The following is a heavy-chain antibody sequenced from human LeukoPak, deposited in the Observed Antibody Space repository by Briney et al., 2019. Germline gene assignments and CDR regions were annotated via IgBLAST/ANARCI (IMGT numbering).Heavy chain of an antibody. Sequence: GGSLRLYCAASGFTFSSYCMKWVPQPPGKGLEWVSSISSSNSYIYDADSQNDRFTISRDNAKNPLYLQMNSLRAEDKAVYYCASNGAYGNNYFDYWGQGTLVTVSS. CDR2: ISSSNSYI. CDR1: GFTFSSYC. CDR3: ASNGAYGNNYFDY. J-gene: IGHJ4*02. D-gene: IGHD1/OR15-1a*01. V-gene: IGHV3-21*01.